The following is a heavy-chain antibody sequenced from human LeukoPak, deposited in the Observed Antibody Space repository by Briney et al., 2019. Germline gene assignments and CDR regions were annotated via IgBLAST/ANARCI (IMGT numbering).Heavy chain of an antibody. Sequence: PGGSLRLSCAASGFTFSDYYMSWIRQAPGKGLEWVSYITRSRTHTTYAHSVKGRFTISRDNSKNTLYVHMNSLRAEDTVVYYCAKARDRNYFDYWGQGALVPVSS. CDR2: ITRSRTHT. D-gene: IGHD1-14*01. V-gene: IGHV3-11*05. CDR1: GFTFSDYY. J-gene: IGHJ4*02. CDR3: AKARDRNYFDY.